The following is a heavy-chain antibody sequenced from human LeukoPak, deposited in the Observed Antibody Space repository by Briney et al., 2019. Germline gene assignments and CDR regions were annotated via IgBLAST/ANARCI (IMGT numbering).Heavy chain of an antibody. CDR1: GYTFTDYY. CDR2: INPNSGGT. D-gene: IGHD3-16*01. Sequence: ASVKVSCKASGYTFTDYYMHWVRQAPGQGLEWMGWINPNSGGTNFAQKFQGRVTMTRDTSISTAYMELSRLRSDDTAVYYCAGASTFYSYGMDVWGQGTTVTVSS. J-gene: IGHJ6*02. V-gene: IGHV1-2*02. CDR3: AGASTFYSYGMDV.